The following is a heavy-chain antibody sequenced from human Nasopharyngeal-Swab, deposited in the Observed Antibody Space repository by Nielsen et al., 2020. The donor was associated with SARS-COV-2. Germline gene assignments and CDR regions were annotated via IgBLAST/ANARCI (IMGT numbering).Heavy chain of an antibody. CDR2: IIPIFGTA. Sequence: SVKVSCKASGGTFSSYAISWVRQAPGQGLEWMGGIIPIFGTANYAQKFQGRVTITADESTSTAYVELSSLRSEDTAVYYCASLGSMVQDAFDIWGQGTMVTVSS. CDR1: GGTFSSYA. V-gene: IGHV1-69*13. J-gene: IGHJ3*02. CDR3: ASLGSMVQDAFDI. D-gene: IGHD4/OR15-4a*01.